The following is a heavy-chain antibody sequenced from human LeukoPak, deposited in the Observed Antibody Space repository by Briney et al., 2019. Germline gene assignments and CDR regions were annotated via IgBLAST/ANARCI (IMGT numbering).Heavy chain of an antibody. CDR2: INIGGTDT. J-gene: IGHJ5*02. CDR3: ATDGAGFDT. Sequence: GGSLRLSCAASGFTFNDYYMSWIRQAPGKGLEWLSYINIGGTDTHYADSVKGRFTISRDNAKKSLYLEMNNLRAEDTAVYYCATDGAGFDTWGQGVLVTVSS. V-gene: IGHV3-11*01. CDR1: GFTFNDYY.